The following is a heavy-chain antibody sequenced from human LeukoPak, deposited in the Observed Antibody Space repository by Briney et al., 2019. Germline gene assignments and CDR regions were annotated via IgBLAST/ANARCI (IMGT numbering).Heavy chain of an antibody. CDR3: AREKSRGYDYVNWFDP. CDR1: GFTFSSYS. CDR2: ISSSSSTI. J-gene: IGHJ5*02. D-gene: IGHD5-12*01. V-gene: IGHV3-48*02. Sequence: GGSLRLSCAASGFTFSSYSMNWVRQAPGKGLEWVSYISSSSSTIYYADSVKGRFTISRDNAKNSLHLQMNSLRDEDTAVYYCAREKSRGYDYVNWFDPWGQGTLVTVSS.